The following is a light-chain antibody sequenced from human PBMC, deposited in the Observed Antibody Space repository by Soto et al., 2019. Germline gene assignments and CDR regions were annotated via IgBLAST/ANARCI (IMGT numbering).Light chain of an antibody. CDR1: GSDVGGYNY. J-gene: IGLJ3*02. Sequence: QSALTQPRSVSGSPGQSVTISCTGTGSDVGGYNYVSWYQQHPGKAPKLMIYDVSKRPSGVPDRFSGPKSGNTASLTISGLQAEDEADYYCCSYAGSYTRVFGGGTKLTVL. CDR2: DVS. CDR3: CSYAGSYTRV. V-gene: IGLV2-11*01.